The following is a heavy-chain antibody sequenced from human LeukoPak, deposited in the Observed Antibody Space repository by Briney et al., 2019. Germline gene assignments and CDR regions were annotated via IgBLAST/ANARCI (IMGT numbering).Heavy chain of an antibody. Sequence: GASVKVSCKASGYTFTANYMHWVGQAPGQGLEWMGWINPKNGGVEYAQKYQGRVTMTRDTSISTAYMELSSLRADDTAMYFCARDHCTDGGCYESHYFGMDVWGQGTTVTVS. CDR1: GYTFTANY. V-gene: IGHV1-2*02. CDR3: ARDHCTDGGCYESHYFGMDV. J-gene: IGHJ6*02. D-gene: IGHD2-21*02. CDR2: INPKNGGV.